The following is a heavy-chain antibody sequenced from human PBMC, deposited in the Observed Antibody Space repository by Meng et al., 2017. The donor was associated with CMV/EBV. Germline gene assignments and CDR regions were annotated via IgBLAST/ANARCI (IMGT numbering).Heavy chain of an antibody. V-gene: IGHV3-23*01. CDR2: ISGSGGST. J-gene: IGHJ4*02. Sequence: GGSLRLSCAASGFTVSSYAVSWVRQAPGKGLEWVSAISGSGGSTYYADSVKGRFTISRDNSKNTLYLQMNSLRAEDTAVSYCAKDSQTGTAGYWGQGTLVTVSS. D-gene: IGHD1-7*01. CDR1: GFTVSSYA. CDR3: AKDSQTGTAGY.